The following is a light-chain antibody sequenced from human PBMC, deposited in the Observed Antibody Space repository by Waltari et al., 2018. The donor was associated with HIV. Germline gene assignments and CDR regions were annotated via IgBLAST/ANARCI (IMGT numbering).Light chain of an antibody. Sequence: VQMPQSPPTLSASVGHRVPITCRARQYINSWLAWYQQKAGKAPKLLIYQASTLESGVPSRFSGSGSGTEFTLTISSLQPDDFATYYCQQYNSLSGYTFGQGTKLEIK. CDR1: QYINSW. CDR3: QQYNSLSGYT. V-gene: IGKV1-5*03. CDR2: QAS. J-gene: IGKJ2*01.